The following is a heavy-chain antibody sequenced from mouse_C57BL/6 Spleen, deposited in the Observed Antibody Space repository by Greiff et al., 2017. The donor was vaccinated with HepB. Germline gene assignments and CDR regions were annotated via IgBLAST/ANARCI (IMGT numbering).Heavy chain of an antibody. Sequence: VQLQQSGPELVKPGASVKISCKASGYTFTDYYMNWVKQSHGKSLEWIGDINPNNGGTSYNQKFKGKATLTVDKSSSTAYMELRSLTSEDSAVYYCAREATMVTPYYFDYWGQGTTLTVSS. V-gene: IGHV1-26*01. CDR1: GYTFTDYY. D-gene: IGHD2-2*01. CDR2: INPNNGGT. CDR3: AREATMVTPYYFDY. J-gene: IGHJ2*01.